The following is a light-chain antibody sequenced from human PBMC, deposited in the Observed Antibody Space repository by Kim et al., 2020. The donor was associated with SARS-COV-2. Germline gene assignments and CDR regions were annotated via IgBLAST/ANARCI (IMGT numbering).Light chain of an antibody. CDR3: QQYNNSPYT. J-gene: IGKJ2*01. CDR2: GVS. Sequence: ETVMTQSPATLSVSPGERATLFCRASQSISSHLAWYQKKPGQPPRLFVYGVSTRATGIPARFSGSGSATDFTLTISSLQSEDFAVYYCQQYNNSPYTFGQGTKVDIK. V-gene: IGKV3-15*01. CDR1: QSISSH.